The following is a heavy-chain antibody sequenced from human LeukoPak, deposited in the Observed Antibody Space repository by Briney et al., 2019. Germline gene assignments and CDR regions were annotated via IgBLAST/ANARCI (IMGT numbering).Heavy chain of an antibody. J-gene: IGHJ4*02. CDR1: GFAFSRFA. V-gene: IGHV3-23*01. Sequence: GGSLRLSCSASGFAFSRFAMTWVRHLPGKGLDWVSTISGNGHQTYYGDSVKGRFSVSRDNSENILYLRMDSLRADDSALYYCAQDANYYDSSGFFIPSDYWGQGTLVTVSS. D-gene: IGHD3-22*01. CDR2: ISGNGHQT. CDR3: AQDANYYDSSGFFIPSDY.